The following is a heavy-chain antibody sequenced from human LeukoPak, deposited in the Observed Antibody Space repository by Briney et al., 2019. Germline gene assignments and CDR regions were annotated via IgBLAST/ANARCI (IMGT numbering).Heavy chain of an antibody. Sequence: SETLSLTCAVYGGSFSGYYWSWIRQPPGKGLEWIGEINHSGSTNYNPSLKSRVPISVDTSKNQFSLKLSSVTAADTAVYYCARVPYYDFWSGYYTRSFDYWGQGTLVTVSS. CDR3: ARVPYYDFWSGYYTRSFDY. J-gene: IGHJ4*02. CDR1: GGSFSGYY. D-gene: IGHD3-3*01. V-gene: IGHV4-34*01. CDR2: INHSGST.